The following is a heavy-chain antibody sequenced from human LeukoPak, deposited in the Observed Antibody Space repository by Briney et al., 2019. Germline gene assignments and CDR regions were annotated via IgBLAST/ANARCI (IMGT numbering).Heavy chain of an antibody. D-gene: IGHD3-22*01. Sequence: PGGSLRLSCAASGFTFSSYAMHWVRQAPGKGLEWVAFIRFDGNNKYYADSVKGRFTISRDNSKNTLYLQMNSLRAEDTAVYYCAKEGSTYKYDTGGYFDYWGQGTLVTVSS. CDR3: AKEGSTYKYDTGGYFDY. CDR2: IRFDGNNK. V-gene: IGHV3-30*02. CDR1: GFTFSSYA. J-gene: IGHJ4*02.